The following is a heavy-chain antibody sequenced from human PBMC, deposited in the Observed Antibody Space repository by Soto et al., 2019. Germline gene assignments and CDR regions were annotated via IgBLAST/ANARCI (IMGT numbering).Heavy chain of an antibody. CDR3: ARDLGRITIFGVVTMGFDY. CDR2: ISSSSSYI. J-gene: IGHJ4*02. V-gene: IGHV3-21*01. D-gene: IGHD3-3*01. CDR1: GFTFSSYS. Sequence: RLSCAASGFTFSSYSMNWVRQAPGKGLEWVSSISSSSSYIYYADSVKGRFTISRDNAKNSLYLQMNSLRAEDTAVYYCARDLGRITIFGVVTMGFDYWGQGTLVTVSS.